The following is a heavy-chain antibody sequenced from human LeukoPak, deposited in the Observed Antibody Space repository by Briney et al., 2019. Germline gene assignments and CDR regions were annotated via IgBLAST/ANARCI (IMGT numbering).Heavy chain of an antibody. V-gene: IGHV3-20*04. D-gene: IGHD5-24*01. CDR1: GFTFSSYS. CDR2: INWNSAST. Sequence: PGGSLRLSCAASGFTFSSYSMNWVRQAPGKGLEWVSGINWNSASTGYADSVKGRFTISRDNAKNSLFLQMNSLRAEDTASYYCAGRADGYNRGDYYYYYMDVWGKGTTITVSS. CDR3: AGRADGYNRGDYYYYYMDV. J-gene: IGHJ6*03.